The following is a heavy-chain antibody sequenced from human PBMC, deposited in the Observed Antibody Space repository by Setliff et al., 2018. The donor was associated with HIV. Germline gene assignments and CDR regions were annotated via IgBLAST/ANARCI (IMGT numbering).Heavy chain of an antibody. CDR1: GYTFSSYY. V-gene: IGHV1-46*01. J-gene: IGHJ5*02. D-gene: IGHD3-10*01. Sequence: SSVNVSCQTSGYTFSSYYMHWVRPAPRQGLEWMGIISPSGGATSHKKVQGRLTMTRDMSTRTVYMELSSLRSEDTAVYYCARDNSRGGNSRGGNTPSWWFDPWGQGTLVTVSS. CDR3: ARDNSRGGNSRGGNTPSWWFDP. CDR2: ISPSGGAT.